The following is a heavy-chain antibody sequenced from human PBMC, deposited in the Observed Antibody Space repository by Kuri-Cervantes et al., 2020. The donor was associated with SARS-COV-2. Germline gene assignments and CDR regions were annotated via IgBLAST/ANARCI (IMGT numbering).Heavy chain of an antibody. D-gene: IGHD3-22*01. CDR3: ARDWRYYDSSGFYSYYFDS. Sequence: SETLSLTRTVSGGSVSSDTYYWSWIRQPPGKGLEWIGYIYYSGSTNYNPSLKSRVTISVDTSKNQFSLKLNSVTAADTAVCYCARDWRYYDSSGFYSYYFDSWGQGTLVTVSS. V-gene: IGHV4-61*01. CDR2: IYYSGST. J-gene: IGHJ4*02. CDR1: GGSVSSDTYY.